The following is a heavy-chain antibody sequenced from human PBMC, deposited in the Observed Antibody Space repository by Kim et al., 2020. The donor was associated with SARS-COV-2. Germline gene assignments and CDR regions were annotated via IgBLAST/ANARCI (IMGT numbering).Heavy chain of an antibody. Sequence: GGSLRLSCAASGFTFSSYAMHWIRQAPGKGLEWVAVISDDGSNKNYADSVKGRFTISRDNSKNTMYLQMNSLRVEDTAMYYCARVSFGVLYFYFQMDVWGQGTSVSVSS. V-gene: IGHV3-30-3*01. D-gene: IGHD3-3*01. J-gene: IGHJ6*02. CDR1: GFTFSSYA. CDR3: ARVSFGVLYFYFQMDV. CDR2: ISDDGSNK.